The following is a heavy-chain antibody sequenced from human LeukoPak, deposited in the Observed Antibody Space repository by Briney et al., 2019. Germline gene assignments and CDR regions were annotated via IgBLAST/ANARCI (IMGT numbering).Heavy chain of an antibody. J-gene: IGHJ4*02. D-gene: IGHD2/OR15-2a*01. CDR3: ARKVFFYYYFDY. CDR2: INHSGST. Sequence: SETLSLTCAVYGGSFSGYYWSWIRQPPGKGLEWIGEINHSGSTNYNPSLKSRVTISVDTSKNQFSLKLSSVTAADTAVYYCARKVFFYYYFDYWGQGTLVTVSS. V-gene: IGHV4-34*01. CDR1: GGSFSGYY.